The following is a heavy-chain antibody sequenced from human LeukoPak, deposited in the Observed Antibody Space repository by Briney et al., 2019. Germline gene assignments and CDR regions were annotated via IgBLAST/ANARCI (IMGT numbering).Heavy chain of an antibody. CDR3: ASRRRNGGGITMVRGANVGDAFDI. CDR1: GGTFSSYA. V-gene: IGHV1-69*04. J-gene: IGHJ3*02. D-gene: IGHD3-10*01. CDR2: IIPILGIA. Sequence: SVKVSCKASGGTFSSYAISWVRQAPGQGLEWMGRIIPILGIANYAQKFQGRVTITADKSTSTAYMELSSLRSEDTAVYYCASRRRNGGGITMVRGANVGDAFDIWGQGTMVTVSS.